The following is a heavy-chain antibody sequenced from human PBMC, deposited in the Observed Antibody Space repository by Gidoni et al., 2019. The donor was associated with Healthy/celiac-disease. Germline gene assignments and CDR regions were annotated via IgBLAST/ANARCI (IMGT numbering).Heavy chain of an antibody. Sequence: QVQLQESGPGLVKHSQTLSLTCTVSGASITSGGYYWRWIRQHPGKGLEWIGYIYYSGSTYYNPSLKSRVTISVDTSKNQFSLKLSSVTAADTAVYYCAGEGAGGYCSGGSCYGWFDPWGQGTLVTVSS. J-gene: IGHJ5*02. V-gene: IGHV4-31*03. CDR3: AGEGAGGYCSGGSCYGWFDP. D-gene: IGHD2-15*01. CDR2: IYYSGST. CDR1: GASITSGGYY.